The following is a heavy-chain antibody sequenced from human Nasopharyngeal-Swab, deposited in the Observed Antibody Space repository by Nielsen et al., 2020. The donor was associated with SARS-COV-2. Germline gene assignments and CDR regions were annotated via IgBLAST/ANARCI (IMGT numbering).Heavy chain of an antibody. D-gene: IGHD4-23*01. CDR3: ARRSGQRWDYWYFDL. CDR2: INHIGST. J-gene: IGHJ2*01. V-gene: IGHV4-34*01. CDR1: GGSFSGYY. Sequence: TLSLTCAVYGGSFSGYYWSWIRQPPGKGLEWIGEINHIGSTNYNPSLKSLVTISVDTSKNQFSLKLSSVTAADTAVYYCARRSGQRWDYWYFDLWGRGTLVTVSS.